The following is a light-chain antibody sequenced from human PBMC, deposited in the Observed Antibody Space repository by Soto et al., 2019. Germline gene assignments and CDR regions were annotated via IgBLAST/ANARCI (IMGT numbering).Light chain of an antibody. CDR1: SSDVGRYNY. Sequence: QSVLTQPRSVSGSPGQSVTISCTGTSSDVGRYNYVSWYQHHPGTAPKVMIYDVSERPSGVPDRFSGSKSGNTASLTISGLQAEDEADYYCCSYAGSPRCVFGTGTKLTVL. V-gene: IGLV2-11*01. J-gene: IGLJ1*01. CDR3: CSYAGSPRCV. CDR2: DVS.